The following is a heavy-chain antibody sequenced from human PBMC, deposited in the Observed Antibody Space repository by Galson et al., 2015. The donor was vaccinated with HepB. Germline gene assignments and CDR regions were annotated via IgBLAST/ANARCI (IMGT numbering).Heavy chain of an antibody. CDR2: FDPEDGET. V-gene: IGHV1-24*01. CDR3: ALQGGGYYRTGFDY. Sequence: SVKVSCKVSGYTLTELSMHWVRQAPGKGLEWMGGFDPEDGETIYAQKFQGRVTMTEDTSTDTAYMELSSLRSEDTAVYYCALQGGGYYRTGFDYWGQGTLVTVSS. J-gene: IGHJ4*02. D-gene: IGHD3-3*01. CDR1: GYTLTELS.